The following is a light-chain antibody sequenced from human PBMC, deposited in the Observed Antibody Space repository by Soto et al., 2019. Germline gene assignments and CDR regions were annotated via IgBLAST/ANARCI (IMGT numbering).Light chain of an antibody. CDR2: SNN. CDR1: ISNIGGNA. Sequence: QSVLTQPPSASGTPGQRVTISCSGSISNIGGNAVNWYQQLPGTTPKLLIYSNNQRPSGVPYRFSGSKSGTSASLAISGLQSEDEADYYCAAWDDSLSGYVFGTGTKVTVL. CDR3: AAWDDSLSGYV. V-gene: IGLV1-44*01. J-gene: IGLJ1*01.